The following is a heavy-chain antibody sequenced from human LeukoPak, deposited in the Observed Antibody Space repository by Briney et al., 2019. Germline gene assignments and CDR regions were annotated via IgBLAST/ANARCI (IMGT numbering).Heavy chain of an antibody. Sequence: AASVKVSCKASGFTFSTSAMQWVRQARGQRLEWIGWIVVGSGNTDYSQKFQKRVTITRDMSTSTAYMELRSLRSEDTAVYYCAADTLYSGTWGQGTLVTVSS. CDR1: GFTFSTSA. D-gene: IGHD1-26*01. V-gene: IGHV1-58*02. CDR3: AADTLYSGT. J-gene: IGHJ5*02. CDR2: IVVGSGNT.